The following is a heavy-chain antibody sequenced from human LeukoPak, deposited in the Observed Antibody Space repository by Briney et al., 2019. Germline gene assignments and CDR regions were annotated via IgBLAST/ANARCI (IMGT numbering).Heavy chain of an antibody. J-gene: IGHJ5*02. CDR1: GYTFTSYY. D-gene: IGHD5-18*01. CDR3: ARSTVDTAMVTGWFDP. V-gene: IGHV1-46*01. Sequence: ASVEVSCKASGYTFTSYYMHWVRQAPGQGLEWMGIINPSGGSTSYAQKFQGRVTMTRDMSTSTVYMELSSLRSEDTAVYYCARSTVDTAMVTGWFDPWGQGTLVTVSS. CDR2: INPSGGST.